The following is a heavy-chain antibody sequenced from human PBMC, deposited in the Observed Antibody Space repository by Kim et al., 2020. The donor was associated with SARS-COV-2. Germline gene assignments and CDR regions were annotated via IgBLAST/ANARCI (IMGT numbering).Heavy chain of an antibody. V-gene: IGHV2-5*01. Sequence: YSPALKSRLTITKDTSKNQVVLTMTNMDPVDTATYYCAHGIAAAVSFDYWGQGTLVTVSS. J-gene: IGHJ4*02. D-gene: IGHD6-13*01. CDR3: AHGIAAAVSFDY.